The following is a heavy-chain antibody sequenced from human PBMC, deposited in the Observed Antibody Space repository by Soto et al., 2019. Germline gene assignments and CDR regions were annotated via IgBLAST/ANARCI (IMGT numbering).Heavy chain of an antibody. CDR1: GGSISSYY. Sequence: QVQLQESGPGLVKPSETLSLTCTVSGGSISSYYWSWFRQPPGKGLEWIGYIYYSGSTNYNPSLKSRVTISVDTSKNQFSLMLSSVTAADRAVYYCARRYGSAFDFWGQGTMVTVSS. CDR2: IYYSGST. V-gene: IGHV4-59*01. J-gene: IGHJ3*01. CDR3: ARRYGSAFDF. D-gene: IGHD3-10*01.